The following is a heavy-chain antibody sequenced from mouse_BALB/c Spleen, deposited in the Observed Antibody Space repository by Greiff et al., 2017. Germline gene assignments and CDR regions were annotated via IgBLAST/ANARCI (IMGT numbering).Heavy chain of an antibody. V-gene: IGHV5-17*02. J-gene: IGHJ4*01. CDR2: ISSGSSTI. D-gene: IGHD1-2*01. Sequence: EVMLVESGGGLVQPGGSRKLSCAASGFTFSSFGMHWVRQAPEKGLEWVAYISSGSSTIYYADTVKGRFTISRDNPKNTLFLQMTSLRSEDTAMYYCTRSITLAMDYWGQGTSVTVSS. CDR3: TRSITLAMDY. CDR1: GFTFSSFG.